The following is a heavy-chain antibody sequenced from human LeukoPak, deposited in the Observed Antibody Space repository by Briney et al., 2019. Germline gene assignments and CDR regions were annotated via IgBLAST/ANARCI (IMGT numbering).Heavy chain of an antibody. V-gene: IGHV1-46*01. CDR3: ATVVPAAMSYYYYMDV. J-gene: IGHJ6*03. D-gene: IGHD2-2*01. CDR2: INPSGGST. CDR1: GYTFTSYY. Sequence: ASVKVSCKASGYTFTSYYMHWVRQAPGQGLEWVGIINPSGGSTSYAQKFQGRVTMTRDTSTSTVYMELSSLRSEDTAVYYCATVVPAAMSYYYYMDVWGKGTTVTVSS.